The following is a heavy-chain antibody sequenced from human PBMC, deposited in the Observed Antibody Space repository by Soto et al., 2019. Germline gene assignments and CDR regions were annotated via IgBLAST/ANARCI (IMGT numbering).Heavy chain of an antibody. CDR3: ARMGFGDELVDY. J-gene: IGHJ4*02. V-gene: IGHV3-7*03. Sequence: EVQLVESGGGLVQPGGSLRLSCAASGFTFRSYSMSWVRQAPGKGLEWVANIKQDGSERYYMDSVKGRFTISRDNGKNSLYLQMNSLRVEDTAVYYCARMGFGDELVDYWGQGNLVTVSS. CDR1: GFTFRSYS. D-gene: IGHD3-10*01. CDR2: IKQDGSER.